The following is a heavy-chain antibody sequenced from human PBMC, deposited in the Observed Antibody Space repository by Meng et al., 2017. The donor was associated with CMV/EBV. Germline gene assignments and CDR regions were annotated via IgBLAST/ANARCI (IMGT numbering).Heavy chain of an antibody. Sequence: SQTLSLTCAVYGGSFSAYDWTWIRQSPGKGLEWSGEINHRGSTNYTPSLKSRLTISLDTSKNQLSLKLKSVTAADTALYYCARGSTSVTMIVVVFTAASLAYDSWGQGTLVTVSS. CDR1: GGSFSAYD. D-gene: IGHD3-22*01. CDR3: ARGSTSVTMIVVVFTAASLAYDS. CDR2: INHRGST. J-gene: IGHJ4*02. V-gene: IGHV4-34*01.